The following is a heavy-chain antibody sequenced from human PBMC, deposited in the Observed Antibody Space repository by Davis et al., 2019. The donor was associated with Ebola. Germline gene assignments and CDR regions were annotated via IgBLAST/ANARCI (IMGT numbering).Heavy chain of an antibody. J-gene: IGHJ4*02. V-gene: IGHV3-9*01. CDR2: ITWNSDKI. CDR3: ARAPYYDSSGYYDY. D-gene: IGHD3-22*01. CDR1: GFAFKDYA. Sequence: SLKISCAASGFAFKDYAMHWVRQAPGKGLEWVAYITWNSDKIVYADSVKGRFTISRDNSKNTLYLQMNSLRAEDTAVYYCARAPYYDSSGYYDYWGLGTLVTVSS.